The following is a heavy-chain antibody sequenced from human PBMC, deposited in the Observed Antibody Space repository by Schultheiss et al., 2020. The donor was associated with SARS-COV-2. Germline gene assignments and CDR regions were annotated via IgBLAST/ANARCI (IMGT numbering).Heavy chain of an antibody. J-gene: IGHJ4*02. Sequence: GGSLRLSCAASGFTFSSYGMHWVRQAPGKGLEWVAVISYDGSNKYYADSVKGRFTISRDNSKNTLYLQMNSLRAEDTAVYYCAKEVYHSSGFDYWGQGTPVTVSS. D-gene: IGHD6-19*01. V-gene: IGHV3-30*18. CDR2: ISYDGSNK. CDR3: AKEVYHSSGFDY. CDR1: GFTFSSYG.